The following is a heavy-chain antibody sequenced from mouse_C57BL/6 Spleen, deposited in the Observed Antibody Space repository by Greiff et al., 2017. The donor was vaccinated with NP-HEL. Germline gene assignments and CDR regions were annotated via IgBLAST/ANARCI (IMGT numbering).Heavy chain of an antibody. CDR1: GFTFTDYY. Sequence: EVQLQESGGGLVQPGGSLSLSCAASGFTFTDYYMSWVRQPPGKALEWLGFIRNKANGYTTEYSASVKGRFTISRDNSQSILYLQMNALRAEDSATYYCARDDYDGGYAMDYWGQGTSVTVSS. CDR2: IRNKANGYTT. J-gene: IGHJ4*01. D-gene: IGHD2-4*01. V-gene: IGHV7-3*01. CDR3: ARDDYDGGYAMDY.